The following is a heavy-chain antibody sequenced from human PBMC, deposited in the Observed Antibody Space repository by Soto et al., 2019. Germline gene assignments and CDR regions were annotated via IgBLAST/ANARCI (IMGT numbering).Heavy chain of an antibody. CDR1: GGTFSSYT. D-gene: IGHD3-10*01. V-gene: IGHV1-69*08. CDR3: GRDRGYGGENY. J-gene: IGHJ4*02. Sequence: QVQLVQSGAEVKKPGSSVKVSCKASGGTFSSYTISWVRQAPGQGVEWMGMIIPILGIANYAQKFQGRVTITADKSTSTAYMELSSLRSEDTAVYYCGRDRGYGGENYWGQGTLVTVSS. CDR2: IIPILGIA.